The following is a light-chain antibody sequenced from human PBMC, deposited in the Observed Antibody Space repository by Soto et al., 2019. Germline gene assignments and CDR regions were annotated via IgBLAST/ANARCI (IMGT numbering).Light chain of an antibody. CDR1: SSNIGTYT. CDR3: AAWDASLNGVI. CDR2: SNN. V-gene: IGLV1-44*01. Sequence: QSVLTQPPLASGTPGQRVTISCSGSSSNIGTYTVNWYQQVPGTAPKLLIYSNNQRPSGVPDRFSGSKSGTSASLAISGLQSEDEADYYCAAWDASLNGVIFGGGTKVTVL. J-gene: IGLJ2*01.